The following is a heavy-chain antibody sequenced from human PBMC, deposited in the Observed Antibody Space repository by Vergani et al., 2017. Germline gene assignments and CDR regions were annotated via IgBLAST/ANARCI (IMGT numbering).Heavy chain of an antibody. D-gene: IGHD3-10*01. J-gene: IGHJ6*03. CDR3: ARELVDVSGSYYNIYYYYMDV. CDR1: GFTFSDHY. Sequence: EVQLVESGGGLVQPGGSLRLSCAASGFTFSDHYMDWVRQAPGKGLEWVGRTRNKANSYTTEYAASVKGRFTISRDDSKNSLYLQMNSLKTEDTAVYYCARELVDVSGSYYNIYYYYMDVWGKGTTVTVSS. CDR2: TRNKANSYTT. V-gene: IGHV3-72*01.